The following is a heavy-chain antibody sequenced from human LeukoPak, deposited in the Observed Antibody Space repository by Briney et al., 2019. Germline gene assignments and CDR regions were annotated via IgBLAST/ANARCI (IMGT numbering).Heavy chain of an antibody. CDR1: GFTFSSYG. CDR2: IRFDGSNK. Sequence: PGGSLRLSCAASGFTFSSYGMHWVRQAPGKGLEWVAFIRFDGSNKYYADSVKGRFTISRDNSKNTLYLQMHSLRAEDTAVYYCANVGVGYCSSTSCFHLSSWGQGTLVTVSS. CDR3: ANVGVGYCSSTSCFHLSS. V-gene: IGHV3-30*02. J-gene: IGHJ4*02. D-gene: IGHD2-2*01.